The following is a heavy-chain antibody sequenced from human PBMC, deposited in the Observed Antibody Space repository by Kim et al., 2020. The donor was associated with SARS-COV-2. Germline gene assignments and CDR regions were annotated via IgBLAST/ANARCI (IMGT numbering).Heavy chain of an antibody. D-gene: IGHD5-12*01. Sequence: SETLSLTCTVSGGSISSSSYYWGWIRQPPGKGLEWIGSIYYSGSTYYNPSLKSRVTISVDTSKNQFSLKLSSVTAADTAVYYCASKDIVATINLNFDYWGQGTLVTVSS. CDR2: IYYSGST. V-gene: IGHV4-39*01. CDR3: ASKDIVATINLNFDY. CDR1: GGSISSSSYY. J-gene: IGHJ4*02.